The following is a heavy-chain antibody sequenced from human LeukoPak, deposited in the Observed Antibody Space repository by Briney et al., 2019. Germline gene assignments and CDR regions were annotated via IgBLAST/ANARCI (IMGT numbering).Heavy chain of an antibody. CDR2: IWYDGSNK. V-gene: IGHV3-33*06. Sequence: PGGSLRLSCAASGFTFSSYGMHWVGQAPGKGLEGVAVIWYDGSNKYYADSVKGRFTISRDNSKNTLYLQMNSLRAEDTAVYYCAKVGGYYYDSSGSWYFDYWGQGTLVTVSS. CDR1: GFTFSSYG. D-gene: IGHD3-22*01. CDR3: AKVGGYYYDSSGSWYFDY. J-gene: IGHJ4*02.